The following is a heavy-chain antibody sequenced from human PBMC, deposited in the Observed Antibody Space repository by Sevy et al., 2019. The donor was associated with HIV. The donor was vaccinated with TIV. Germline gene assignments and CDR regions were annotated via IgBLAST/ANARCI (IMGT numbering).Heavy chain of an antibody. V-gene: IGHV3-30*18. CDR2: ISYDGSSK. CDR1: GLSLSNYG. D-gene: IGHD3-9*01. J-gene: IGHJ6*02. Sequence: GGSLRLSCAVSGLSLSNYGMHWVRQAPGKGLEWVAVISYDGSSKYYADSVKGRFTISRDKSKNTLYLQMNILRAEDTAVYYCAKDFTGFYGMDVLGQGTTGTVSS. CDR3: AKDFTGFYGMDV.